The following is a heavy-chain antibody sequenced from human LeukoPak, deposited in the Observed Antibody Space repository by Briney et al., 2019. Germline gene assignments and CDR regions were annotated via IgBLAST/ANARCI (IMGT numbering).Heavy chain of an antibody. J-gene: IGHJ4*02. CDR2: ISTYNGNI. CDR3: ARHLRKVTFGGVIPY. D-gene: IGHD3-16*01. V-gene: IGHV1-18*04. CDR1: NYTLTSYD. Sequence: GASVTVSCKALNYTLTSYDISWVRQAPGQGLEWMGWISTYNGNINYAQKFQGRVTLTAEASTSTAYMELTSLRSDDTAVYYCARHLRKVTFGGVIPYWGQGTLVTVSS.